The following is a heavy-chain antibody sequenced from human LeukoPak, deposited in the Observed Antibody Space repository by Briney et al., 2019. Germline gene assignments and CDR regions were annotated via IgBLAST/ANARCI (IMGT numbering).Heavy chain of an antibody. Sequence: GGSLRLSCAGSGFTFSSYGMHWVRQAPGKGLEWVAVISYDGSNKYYADSVKGRFTISRDNSKDTQYLQMNSLRAEDTAVYYCANHPNDAIAGWGQGTLVTVSS. J-gene: IGHJ4*02. CDR2: ISYDGSNK. V-gene: IGHV3-30*18. CDR1: GFTFSSYG. D-gene: IGHD1-1*01. CDR3: ANHPNDAIAG.